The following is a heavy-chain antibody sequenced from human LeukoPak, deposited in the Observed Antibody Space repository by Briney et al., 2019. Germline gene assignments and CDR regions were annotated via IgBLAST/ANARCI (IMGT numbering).Heavy chain of an antibody. J-gene: IGHJ1*01. D-gene: IGHD5-18*01. V-gene: IGHV6-1*01. CDR1: GDSVSSNSAA. CDR2: TYYRSKWYN. CDR3: AIPYSYGQKKYFQH. Sequence: SQTLSLTCAISGDSVSSNSAAWNWIRQSPSRGLEWLGRTYYRSKWYNDYAVSVKSRITINPDTSKNQFSLKLSSVTAADTAVYYCAIPYSYGQKKYFQHWGQGTLVTVSS.